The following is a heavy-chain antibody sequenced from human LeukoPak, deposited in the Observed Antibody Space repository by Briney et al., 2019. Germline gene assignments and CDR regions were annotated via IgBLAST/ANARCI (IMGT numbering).Heavy chain of an antibody. V-gene: IGHV3-30*04. CDR2: ISYDGSNK. J-gene: IGHJ4*02. D-gene: IGHD5-24*01. Sequence: PGGSLRLSCAASGFTFSSYAMHWVRQAPGKGLEWVAVISYDGSNKYYADSVKGRFTISRDNSKNTLYLQMNSLRAEDTAVYYCARAMATILSGFDYWGQGTLVTVSS. CDR3: ARAMATILSGFDY. CDR1: GFTFSSYA.